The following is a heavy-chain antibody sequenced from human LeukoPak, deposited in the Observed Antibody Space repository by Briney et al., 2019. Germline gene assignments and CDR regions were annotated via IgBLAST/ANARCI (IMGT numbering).Heavy chain of an antibody. J-gene: IGHJ4*02. CDR2: INPNSGGT. CDR3: ARDLPGGLSSGYRYGYVY. CDR1: GYTFTGYY. Sequence: GASVKVSCKASGYTFTGYYMHWVRQAPGQGLEWMGWINPNSGGTNYAQKFQGRVTMTTDTSTSTAYMELSSLRSDDTAVYYCARDLPGGLSSGYRYGYVYWGQGTLVTVSS. D-gene: IGHD5-18*01. V-gene: IGHV1-2*02.